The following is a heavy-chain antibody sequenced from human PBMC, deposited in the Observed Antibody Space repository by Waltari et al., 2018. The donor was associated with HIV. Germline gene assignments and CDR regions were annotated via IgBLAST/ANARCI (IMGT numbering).Heavy chain of an antibody. J-gene: IGHJ6*02. Sequence: HLVQSGGGFTQPGRSLRLSCAASGFIFRDYPMSWFRQAPGKGWEWVGFIRSKANGDTAEYAAALEGGFTISSNDSRGIGYLQMDGLKIEDTGVYYCTKGGGKSPGLSVWGQGTTVTVSS. CDR2: IRSKANGDTA. CDR3: TKGGGKSPGLSV. D-gene: IGHD3-16*01. CDR1: GFIFRDYP. V-gene: IGHV3-49*03.